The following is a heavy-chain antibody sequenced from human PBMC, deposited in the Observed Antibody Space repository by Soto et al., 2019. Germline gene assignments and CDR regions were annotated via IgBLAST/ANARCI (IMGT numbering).Heavy chain of an antibody. J-gene: IGHJ6*02. CDR1: GFSLSTSGMC. D-gene: IGHD6-19*01. V-gene: IGHV2-70*01. CDR3: ARDIAVAGTEDYNGMDV. Sequence: SGPTLVNPTQTLTLTCTFSGFSLSTSGMCVSWIRQPPGKALEWLALIDWDDDKYYSTSLKTRLTISKDTSKNQVVLTMTNMDPVDTATYYCARDIAVAGTEDYNGMDVWGQGTTVTVSS. CDR2: IDWDDDK.